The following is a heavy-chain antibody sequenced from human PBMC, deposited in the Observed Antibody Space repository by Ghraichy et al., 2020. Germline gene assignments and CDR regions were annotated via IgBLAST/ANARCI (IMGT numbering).Heavy chain of an antibody. J-gene: IGHJ4*02. D-gene: IGHD1-26*01. CDR1: GFTFSSHW. CDR3: ARDCGGYGIDY. Sequence: GGSLRLSCAASGFTFSSHWMHWVRQAPGKGLVCVSRINSDGSYSDYGDSVKGRFTISRDNAKNTLYLQMNSLRAEDTAVYYCARDCGGYGIDYWGQGTLVTVSS. V-gene: IGHV3-74*01. CDR2: INSDGSYS.